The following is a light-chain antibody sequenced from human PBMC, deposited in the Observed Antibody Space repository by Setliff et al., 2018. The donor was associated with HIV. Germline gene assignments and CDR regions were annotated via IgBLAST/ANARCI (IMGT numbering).Light chain of an antibody. J-gene: IGLJ1*01. CDR3: CSFAGSSTSV. V-gene: IGLV2-23*01. Sequence: QSVLTQPASVSGSPGQSITISCTGTSSDVGSYNLVSWYQQHPGKAPKLIICEGNKRPSGVSTRFSGSKSGNTASLTISGLQAEDEADYYCCSFAGSSTSVFGTGTKVTVL. CDR1: SSDVGSYNL. CDR2: EGN.